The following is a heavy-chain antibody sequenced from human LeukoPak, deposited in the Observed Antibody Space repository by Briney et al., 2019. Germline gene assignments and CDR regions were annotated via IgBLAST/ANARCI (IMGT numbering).Heavy chain of an antibody. Sequence: GGSLRLSCAASGFTFSSYEMNWVRQAPGKGLEWVSYISSSGSTIYYADSVKGRFAISRDNAKNSLYLQMNSLRAEDTAVYYCASGYSYGKVDYWGQGTLVTVSS. CDR2: ISSSGSTI. CDR1: GFTFSSYE. CDR3: ASGYSYGKVDY. V-gene: IGHV3-48*03. J-gene: IGHJ4*02. D-gene: IGHD5-18*01.